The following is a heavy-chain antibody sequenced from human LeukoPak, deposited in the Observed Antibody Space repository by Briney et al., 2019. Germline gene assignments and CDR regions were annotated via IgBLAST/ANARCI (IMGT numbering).Heavy chain of an antibody. CDR3: AGRGKMSTASHWLDP. Sequence: GESLKISCKASGYIFTSQWIVWVRQVPGKGLEWMGMIYPDYSDTRYSPSFQGQVTISADKSINTASLHWSSLKASDTAIYYCAGRGKMSTASHWLDPWGQGTLVTVSS. CDR1: GYIFTSQW. CDR2: IYPDYSDT. D-gene: IGHD3-16*01. J-gene: IGHJ5*02. V-gene: IGHV5-51*01.